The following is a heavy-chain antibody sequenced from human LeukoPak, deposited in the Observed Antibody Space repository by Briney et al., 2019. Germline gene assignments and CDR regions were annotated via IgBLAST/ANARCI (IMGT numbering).Heavy chain of an antibody. CDR3: ARARYCSGGSCPYYYYYGMDV. D-gene: IGHD2-15*01. J-gene: IGHJ6*04. V-gene: IGHV4-34*01. CDR2: INHSGST. Sequence: SETLSLTCAVYGGSFSGYYWSWICQPPGKGLEWIGEINHSGSTNYNPSLKSRVTISVDTSKNQFSLKLSSVTAADTAVYYCARARYCSGGSCPYYYYYGMDVWGKGTTVTVSS. CDR1: GGSFSGYY.